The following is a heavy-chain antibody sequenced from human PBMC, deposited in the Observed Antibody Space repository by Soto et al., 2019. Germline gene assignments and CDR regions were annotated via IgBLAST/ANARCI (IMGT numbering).Heavy chain of an antibody. Sequence: QVQLVQSGAEVKKPESSVKVSCKAPGGTFSTYAISWVRQAPGQGLEWMGGIIPMFGTANYAQRFKDRVTITADEATNTVYMALSSLRSEYTAVYFCASGIQLWLRRINNGYSGWGQGTLVTVSS. CDR2: IIPMFGTA. J-gene: IGHJ4*02. V-gene: IGHV1-69*12. D-gene: IGHD5-18*01. CDR3: ASGIQLWLRRINNGYSG. CDR1: GGTFSTYA.